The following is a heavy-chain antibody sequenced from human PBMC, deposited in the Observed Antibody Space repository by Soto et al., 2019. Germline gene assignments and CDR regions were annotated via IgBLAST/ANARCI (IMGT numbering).Heavy chain of an antibody. D-gene: IGHD1-1*01. CDR1: GYAFNTSG. CDR2: ISAHNGNT. V-gene: IGHV1-18*01. J-gene: IGHJ4*02. Sequence: QVHLVQSGAEVKKPGASVKVSCKGSGYAFNTSGITWVRQAPGQGLEWMGWISAHNGNTNYAQKLQCRVTVTRDTSTSTAYMELRSLRSDDTAVYYGARGRYGYYWGPGALVTVSS. CDR3: ARGRYGYY.